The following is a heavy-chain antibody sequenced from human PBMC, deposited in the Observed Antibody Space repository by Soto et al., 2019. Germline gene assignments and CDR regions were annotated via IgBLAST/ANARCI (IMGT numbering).Heavy chain of an antibody. CDR2: ISYDGSKK. CDR3: AKVLEVGGVPDALHV. CDR1: RFTFSYYG. D-gene: IGHD3-10*01. J-gene: IGHJ3*01. Sequence: QVQLAESGGGVVQPGRSLRLSCAVSRFTFSYYGMHWVRQAPGKGLEWVALISYDGSKKEYGDSVKGRFTISRDNSKNTLNLQMNSLIEEDTAVYYCAKVLEVGGVPDALHVWGQGTRVTVSS. V-gene: IGHV3-30*18.